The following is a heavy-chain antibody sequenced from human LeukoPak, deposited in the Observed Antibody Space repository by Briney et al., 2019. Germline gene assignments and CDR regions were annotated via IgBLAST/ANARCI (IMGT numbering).Heavy chain of an antibody. D-gene: IGHD5-12*01. Sequence: SQTLSLTCTVSGGSISSGGYYWSWIRQPPGKGLEWIGYIYHSGSTYYNPSLKSRVTISVDRSKNQFSLKLSSVTAADTAVYYCARRWLRLGHDAFDIWGQGTMVTVSS. V-gene: IGHV4-30-2*01. CDR1: GGSISSGGYY. J-gene: IGHJ3*02. CDR3: ARRWLRLGHDAFDI. CDR2: IYHSGST.